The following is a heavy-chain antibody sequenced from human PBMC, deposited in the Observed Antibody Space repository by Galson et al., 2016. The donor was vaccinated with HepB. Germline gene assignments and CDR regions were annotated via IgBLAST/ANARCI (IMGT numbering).Heavy chain of an antibody. CDR2: LSGSSDST. J-gene: IGHJ4*02. CDR1: GFTFPHSA. V-gene: IGHV3-23*01. CDR3: AKSLYGGNF. D-gene: IGHD4-23*01. Sequence: SLRLSCAASGFTFPHSAMSWVRQAPGRGLEWVAALSGSSDSTDYAGPVKGRFTISRDNSKSTLYLQMNSLRADDTAVYYCAKSLYGGNFWGQGTLVTVSS.